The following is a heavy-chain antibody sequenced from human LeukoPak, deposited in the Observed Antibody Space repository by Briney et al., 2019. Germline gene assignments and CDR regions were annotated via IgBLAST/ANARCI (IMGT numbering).Heavy chain of an antibody. V-gene: IGHV3-53*01. D-gene: IGHD6-19*01. CDR1: GFSVSSKY. Sequence: PGGSLRLSCAASGFSVSSKYMSWVRQAPGKGLEWLSVLYTAGDTYYADSVKGRFTISRDNSKNTLSLQMNSLRPDDTALYYCAGGQMFTSGGFESWGQGALVTVSS. CDR2: LYTAGDT. J-gene: IGHJ4*02. CDR3: AGGQMFTSGGFES.